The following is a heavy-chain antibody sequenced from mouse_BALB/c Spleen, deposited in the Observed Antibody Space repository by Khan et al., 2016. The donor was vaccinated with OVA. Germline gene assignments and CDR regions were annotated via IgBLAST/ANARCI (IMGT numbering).Heavy chain of an antibody. J-gene: IGHJ3*01. Sequence: EVELVESGTVLARPGASVKMSCKTSGYSFTSYLIHWVKQRPGQGLEWICDIYPGNNETTYNQKFKDKAKLTAGTSASTAYMELSSLTNEDFAVYYYTRGGYSSFAYWGQGTLVTVSA. CDR1: GYSFTSYL. D-gene: IGHD2-12*01. CDR3: TRGGYSSFAY. V-gene: IGHV1-5*01. CDR2: IYPGNNET.